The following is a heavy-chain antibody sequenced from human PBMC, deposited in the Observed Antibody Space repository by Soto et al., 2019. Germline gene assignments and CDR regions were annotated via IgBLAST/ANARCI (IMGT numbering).Heavy chain of an antibody. Sequence: ASVKVSCKASGYTFTSYGISWVRQAPGQGLEWMGWISAYNGNTNYAQKLQGRVTMTTDTSTSTAYMELSSLRSEDTAVYYCARAYGSGSYGAFDSWGQGTMVTVSS. V-gene: IGHV1-18*01. CDR1: GYTFTSYG. CDR2: ISAYNGNT. J-gene: IGHJ3*02. CDR3: ARAYGSGSYGAFDS. D-gene: IGHD3-10*01.